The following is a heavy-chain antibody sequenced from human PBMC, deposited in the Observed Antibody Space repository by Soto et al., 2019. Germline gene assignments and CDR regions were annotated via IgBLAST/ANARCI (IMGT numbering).Heavy chain of an antibody. D-gene: IGHD3-10*01. CDR3: ARSSLGFGEENWFDP. J-gene: IGHJ5*02. Sequence: SETLSLTCAVSGGSISSYYWSWIRQPPGKGLEWIGYIYYSGSTNYNPSLKSRVTISVDTSKNQFSLKLSSVTAADTAVYYCARSSLGFGEENWFDPWGQGTLVTVSS. CDR2: IYYSGST. V-gene: IGHV4-59*01. CDR1: GGSISSYY.